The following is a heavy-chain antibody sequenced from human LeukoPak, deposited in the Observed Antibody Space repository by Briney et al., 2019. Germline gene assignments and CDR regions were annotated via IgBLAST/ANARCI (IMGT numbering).Heavy chain of an antibody. J-gene: IGHJ5*02. CDR3: ARDSGTTGEVKFDP. CDR2: INHSGST. CDR1: GGSFSGYY. Sequence: SATLSLTCAGYGGSFSGYYWSWIRQPPGKGLEWIGEINHSGSTNYNPSLKSRVTISVDTSKNQFSLKLRSVTAADTAVYYCARDSGTTGEVKFDPWGQGTLVTVSS. D-gene: IGHD3-10*01. V-gene: IGHV4-34*01.